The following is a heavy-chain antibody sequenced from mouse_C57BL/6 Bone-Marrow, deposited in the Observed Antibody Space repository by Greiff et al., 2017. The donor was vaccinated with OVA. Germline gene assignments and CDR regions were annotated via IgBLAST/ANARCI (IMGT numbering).Heavy chain of an antibody. CDR1: GFNIKDDY. CDR2: IDPENGDT. J-gene: IGHJ2*01. V-gene: IGHV14-4*01. Sequence: VQLKESGAELVRPGASVKLSCTASGFNIKDDYMHWVKQRPEQGLEWIGWIDPENGDTEYASKFQGKATITADTSSNTAYLQLSSLTAEDTAVYYCTSYGNVDDWGQGTTLTVSS. D-gene: IGHD2-1*01. CDR3: TSYGNVDD.